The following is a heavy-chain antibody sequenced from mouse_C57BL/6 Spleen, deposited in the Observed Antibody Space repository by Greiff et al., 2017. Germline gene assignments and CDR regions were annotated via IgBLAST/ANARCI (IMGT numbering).Heavy chain of an antibody. Sequence: QVHVKQPGAELVKPGASVKVSCKASGYTFTSYWMHWVKQRPGQGLEWIGRIHPSDSDTNYNQKFKGKATLTVDKSSSTAYMQLSSLTSEDSAVYYCAMGYYGSSPFAYWGQGTLVTVSA. CDR1: GYTFTSYW. CDR3: AMGYYGSSPFAY. V-gene: IGHV1-74*01. D-gene: IGHD1-1*01. CDR2: IHPSDSDT. J-gene: IGHJ3*01.